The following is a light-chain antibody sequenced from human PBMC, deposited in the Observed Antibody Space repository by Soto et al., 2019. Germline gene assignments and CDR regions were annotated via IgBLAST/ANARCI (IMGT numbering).Light chain of an antibody. CDR2: EVN. Sequence: QSVLTQPPSASGSLGQSVAISCTGTSSDVGATDYVSWYQHHSGKAPKLLLYEVNKRPSGVPDRFSGSKSGNTASLTVSVRQADDEADYYCISHAGTSNVLGTGTKLTVL. J-gene: IGLJ1*01. CDR1: SSDVGATDY. CDR3: ISHAGTSNV. V-gene: IGLV2-8*01.